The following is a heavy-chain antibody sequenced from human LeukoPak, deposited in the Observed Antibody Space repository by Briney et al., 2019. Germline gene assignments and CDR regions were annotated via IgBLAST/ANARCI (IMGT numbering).Heavy chain of an antibody. V-gene: IGHV3-74*01. Sequence: PGGSLRLSCTASGFTFRNYWMHWVRQAPGKGLVWVSRINSDGSSSSYADSEKGRFTISRDNAKNTLYLQMNSLRVDDTAVYYCARGYYTRFDYWGQGTPVTVSS. J-gene: IGHJ4*02. D-gene: IGHD3-3*01. CDR2: INSDGSSS. CDR3: ARGYYTRFDY. CDR1: GFTFRNYW.